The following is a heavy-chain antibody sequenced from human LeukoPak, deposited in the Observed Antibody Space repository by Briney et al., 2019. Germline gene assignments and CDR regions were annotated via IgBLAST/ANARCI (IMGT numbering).Heavy chain of an antibody. CDR2: IYPGDSDT. J-gene: IGHJ4*02. CDR3: ARHDSSSCWFDY. D-gene: IGHD2-15*01. Sequence: GEALKISCKGSGYSFTSYWIGWVRQMPGKGLEWMGIIYPGDSDTRYTPSFQGQVTISADKSISTAYLQWSSLKASDSAMYYCARHDSSSCWFDYWGQGTLVTVSS. CDR1: GYSFTSYW. V-gene: IGHV5-51*01.